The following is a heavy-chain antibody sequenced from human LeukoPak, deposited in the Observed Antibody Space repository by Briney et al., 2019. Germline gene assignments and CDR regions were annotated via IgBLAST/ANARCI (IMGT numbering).Heavy chain of an antibody. J-gene: IGHJ5*02. CDR2: IIPIFGTA. V-gene: IGHV1-69*05. Sequence: EASVKVSCKASGGTFSSYAISWVRQAPGQGLEWMGRIIPIFGTANYAQKFQGRVTITTDESTSTAYMELSSLRSEDTAVYYCARVDPFTVFDPWGQGTLVTVSS. CDR3: ARVDPFTVFDP. D-gene: IGHD4-17*01. CDR1: GGTFSSYA.